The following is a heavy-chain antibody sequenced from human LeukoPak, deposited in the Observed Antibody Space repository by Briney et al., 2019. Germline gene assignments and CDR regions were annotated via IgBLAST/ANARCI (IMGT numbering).Heavy chain of an antibody. CDR2: IVVGSGNT. Sequence: SVKVSCKASGFTFTSSAMQWVRQARGQRLEWIGWIVVGSGNTNYAQKFQERVTITRDMSTSTAYMELGSLRSEDTAVYYCAADLAPNSSGGYDIWGQGTMVTVSS. V-gene: IGHV1-58*02. J-gene: IGHJ3*02. CDR3: AADLAPNSSGGYDI. D-gene: IGHD3-22*01. CDR1: GFTFTSSA.